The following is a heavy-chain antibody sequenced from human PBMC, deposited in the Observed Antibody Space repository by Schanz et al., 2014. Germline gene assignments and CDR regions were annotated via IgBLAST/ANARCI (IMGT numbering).Heavy chain of an antibody. CDR2: MNPNSGNP. CDR3: ARGRTFDY. V-gene: IGHV1-8*01. CDR1: GYTFTSYD. Sequence: QVQLIQSGAEVKKPGASVKVSCTASGYTFTSYDINWVRQAPGQGLEWLGWMNPNSGNPGFAQKFWGRVTMTRNTSMSTAYIELHILTSEDTAVYYCARGRTFDYWGQGTLVTVSS. J-gene: IGHJ4*02.